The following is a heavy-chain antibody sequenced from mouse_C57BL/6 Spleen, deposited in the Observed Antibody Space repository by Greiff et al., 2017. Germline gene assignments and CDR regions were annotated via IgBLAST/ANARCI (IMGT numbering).Heavy chain of an antibody. CDR1: GFTFSDYY. V-gene: IGHV5-16*01. Sequence: EVKVVESEGGLVQPGSSMKLSCTASGFTFSDYYMAWVRQVPEKGLEWVANINYDGSSTYYLDSLKSRFIISSDNAKNILYLQMSSLKSEDTATYYCARPGSSYWYFDVWGTGTTVTVSS. CDR2: INYDGSST. CDR3: ARPGSSYWYFDV. D-gene: IGHD1-1*01. J-gene: IGHJ1*03.